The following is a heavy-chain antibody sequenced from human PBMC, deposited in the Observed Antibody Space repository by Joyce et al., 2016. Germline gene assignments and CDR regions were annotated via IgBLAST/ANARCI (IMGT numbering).Heavy chain of an antibody. CDR2: ISYDGTIQ. CDR1: GFPFSSYA. V-gene: IGHV3-30*04. Sequence: QVQLVESGGGVVQPGRSLRLSCAASGFPFSSYALHWVRHAPRKGLELVAVISYDGTIQHYAGSVKGRFTISGDKSKNTLYLQMSSLRAEDTAVYYCAKGFGIASAGTPQPFDFWGQGTQVTVSS. CDR3: AKGFGIASAGTPQPFDF. J-gene: IGHJ4*02. D-gene: IGHD6-13*01.